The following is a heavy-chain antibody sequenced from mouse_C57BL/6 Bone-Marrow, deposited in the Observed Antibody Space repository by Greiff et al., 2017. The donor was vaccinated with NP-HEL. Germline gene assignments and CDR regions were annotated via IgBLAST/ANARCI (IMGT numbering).Heavy chain of an antibody. V-gene: IGHV1-26*01. Sequence: EVKLQQSGPELVKPGASVKISCKASGYTFTDYYMNWVKQSHGKSLEWIGDINPNNGGTSYNQKFKGKATLTVDKSSSTAYMELRSLTSEDSAVYYCARGNYYYGSSCVWGTGTTVTVSS. CDR2: INPNNGGT. CDR3: ARGNYYYGSSCV. D-gene: IGHD1-1*01. CDR1: GYTFTDYY. J-gene: IGHJ1*03.